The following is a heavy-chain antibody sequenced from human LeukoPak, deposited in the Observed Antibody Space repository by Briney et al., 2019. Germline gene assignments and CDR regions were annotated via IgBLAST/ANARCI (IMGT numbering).Heavy chain of an antibody. CDR1: GGSINRYY. Sequence: PSETLSLTCTVSGGSINRYYWSWIRQPPGKGLEWDGYIFYRGSTNYNPSLKSRVTISIDTSKNQFSLKLSSVTAADTAVYYCARRGADDYGDYGFDYWGQGTLVTVSS. J-gene: IGHJ4*02. D-gene: IGHD4-17*01. CDR2: IFYRGST. CDR3: ARRGADDYGDYGFDY. V-gene: IGHV4-59*08.